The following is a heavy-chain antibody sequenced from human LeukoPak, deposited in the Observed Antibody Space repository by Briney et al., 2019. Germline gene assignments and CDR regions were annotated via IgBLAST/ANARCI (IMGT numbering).Heavy chain of an antibody. CDR2: ISHSGSI. D-gene: IGHD3-10*01. CDR3: ARQSVWYYGGSADAFDI. V-gene: IGHV4-34*01. Sequence: SETLSLTCAVSGGSLSGDYWAWICQPPGKGLEWIGEISHSGSISYKPSLKSQVTISVDTSKNQFSLNLDSVTAADTAVYYCARQSVWYYGGSADAFDIWGQGTMVTVSS. CDR1: GGSLSGDY. J-gene: IGHJ3*02.